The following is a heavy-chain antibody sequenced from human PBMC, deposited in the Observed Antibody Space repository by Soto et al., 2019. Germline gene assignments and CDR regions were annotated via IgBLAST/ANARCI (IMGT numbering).Heavy chain of an antibody. CDR3: ARGRSTVTTKSRPISPLHAFDI. CDR2: INHSGST. J-gene: IGHJ3*02. CDR1: GGSFSGYY. Sequence: SETLSLTCAVYGGSFSGYYWSWIRQPPGKGLEWIGEINHSGSTNYNPSLKSRVTISVDTSKNQFSLKLSSVTAADTAVYYCARGRSTVTTKSRPISPLHAFDIWGQGTMVTVSS. V-gene: IGHV4-34*01. D-gene: IGHD4-17*01.